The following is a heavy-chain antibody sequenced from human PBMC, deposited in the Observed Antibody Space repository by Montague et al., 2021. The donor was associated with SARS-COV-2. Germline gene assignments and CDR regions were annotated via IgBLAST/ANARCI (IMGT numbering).Heavy chain of an antibody. CDR3: TRDRDYGDYLNWFNP. D-gene: IGHD4-17*01. J-gene: IGHJ5*02. CDR1: GFTISSFW. Sequence: SLSLSCAASGFTISSFWMSLVRQAPGKGLEWVANIRQDGSDKYYVDSVRGRFTISRDNAKNSLYLQMSSLRAEDTGIYYCTRDRDYGDYLNWFNPWGQGTLVTVSS. CDR2: IRQDGSDK. V-gene: IGHV3-7*01.